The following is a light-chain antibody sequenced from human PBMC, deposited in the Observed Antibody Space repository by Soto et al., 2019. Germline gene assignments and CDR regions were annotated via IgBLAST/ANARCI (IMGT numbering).Light chain of an antibody. Sequence: DIQMTQSPSSLSASVGDRVTTTVGASQSISSYLNWYQQKPGKAPKLLIYAASSLQSGVPSRFSGSGSGTDFTLTISSLQPEDFATYYCQQSYSTPPWTFGQGTKVDIK. V-gene: IGKV1-39*01. J-gene: IGKJ1*01. CDR2: AAS. CDR1: QSISSY. CDR3: QQSYSTPPWT.